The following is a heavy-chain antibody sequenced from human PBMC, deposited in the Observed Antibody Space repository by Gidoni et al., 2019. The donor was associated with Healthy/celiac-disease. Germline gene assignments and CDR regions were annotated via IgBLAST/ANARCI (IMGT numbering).Heavy chain of an antibody. CDR1: GGSFSGYS. Sequence: QVQLQQWGAGLLKPSETLSLTCAVYGGSFSGYSWSWIRQPPGTGLEWIGEINPSGSTNYNPSLKSRVTISVDTSKYQFSLKLSSVTAADTAVYYCARGGGVAVAGTNFDYWGQGTLVTVSS. CDR3: ARGGGVAVAGTNFDY. D-gene: IGHD6-19*01. CDR2: INPSGST. V-gene: IGHV4-34*01. J-gene: IGHJ4*02.